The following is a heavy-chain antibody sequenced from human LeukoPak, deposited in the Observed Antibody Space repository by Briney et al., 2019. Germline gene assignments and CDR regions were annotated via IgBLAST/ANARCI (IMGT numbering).Heavy chain of an antibody. CDR3: ARQTTVTTFWAYYFDY. V-gene: IGHV5-51*01. D-gene: IGHD4-11*01. CDR2: IYPGDSDT. Sequence: GESLKISCKGSGYSFTSYWIGWVRQMPGKGLEWMGIIYPGDSDTRYSSSFQGQVTFSADKSISTAYLQWSSLKASDTAMYYCARQTTVTTFWAYYFDYWGQGTLVTVSS. CDR1: GYSFTSYW. J-gene: IGHJ4*02.